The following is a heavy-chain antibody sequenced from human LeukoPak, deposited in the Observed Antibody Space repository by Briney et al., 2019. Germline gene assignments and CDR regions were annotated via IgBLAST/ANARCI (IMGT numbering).Heavy chain of an antibody. CDR1: GGSISSYY. D-gene: IGHD2-15*01. V-gene: IGHV4-4*07. J-gene: IGHJ6*02. CDR3: ARDVRYCSGGSCPMAYYYYYYGMDV. Sequence: SETLSLTCTVSGGSISSYYWSWIRQPAGKGLEWIRRIYTSGSTNYNPSLKSRVTMSVDTSKNQFSLKLSSVTAADTAVYYCARDVRYCSGGSCPMAYYYYYYGMDVWGQGTTVTVSS. CDR2: IYTSGST.